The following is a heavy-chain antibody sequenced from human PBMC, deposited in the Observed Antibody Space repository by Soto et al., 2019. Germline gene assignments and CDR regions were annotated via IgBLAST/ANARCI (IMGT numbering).Heavy chain of an antibody. CDR2: ISGSGGST. CDR3: AKVRRDSGWYSYGMDV. CDR1: GFTFSSYA. Sequence: PGGSLRLSCAASGFTFSSYAMSWVRQAPGKGLEWVSAISGSGGSTYYADSVKGRFTISRDNSKNTLYLQMNSLRAEDTAVYYCAKVRRDSGWYSYGMDVWGQGTTVTVSS. J-gene: IGHJ6*02. D-gene: IGHD6-19*01. V-gene: IGHV3-23*01.